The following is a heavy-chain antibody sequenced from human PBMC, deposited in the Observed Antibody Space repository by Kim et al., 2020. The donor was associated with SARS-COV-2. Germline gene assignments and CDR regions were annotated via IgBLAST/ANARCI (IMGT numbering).Heavy chain of an antibody. V-gene: IGHV3-7*03. Sequence: DSRKGRFTNSRDNAKNSLYLQMNSLRAEDTAVYYCARDEREYSSSWYFDYWGQGTLVTVSS. CDR3: ARDEREYSSSWYFDY. D-gene: IGHD6-13*01. J-gene: IGHJ4*02.